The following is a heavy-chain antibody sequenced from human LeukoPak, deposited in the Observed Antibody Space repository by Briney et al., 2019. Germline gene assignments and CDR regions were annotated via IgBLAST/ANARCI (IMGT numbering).Heavy chain of an antibody. CDR3: ARDRYSSSWYNYFIDY. Sequence: AGGSLRLSCAASGFTFSSYSMNWVRQAPGKGLEWVANIKQDGSEKYYVDSVKGRFTISRDNAKNSLYLQMNSLRAEDTAVYYCARDRYSSSWYNYFIDYWGQGTLVTVSS. CDR1: GFTFSSYS. V-gene: IGHV3-7*01. D-gene: IGHD6-13*01. CDR2: IKQDGSEK. J-gene: IGHJ4*02.